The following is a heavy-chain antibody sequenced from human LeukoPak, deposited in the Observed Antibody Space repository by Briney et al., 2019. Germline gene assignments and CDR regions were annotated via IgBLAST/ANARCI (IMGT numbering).Heavy chain of an antibody. Sequence: GASVKVSCKAPGYTFTSYGISWVRQAPGQGLEWMGWISAYNGNTNYAQKLQGRVTMTTDTSTSTAYMELRSLRSDDTAVYYCARDPGWDFWSGYYTPSFDYWGQGTLVTVSS. CDR1: GYTFTSYG. V-gene: IGHV1-18*01. J-gene: IGHJ4*02. CDR2: ISAYNGNT. D-gene: IGHD3-3*01. CDR3: ARDPGWDFWSGYYTPSFDY.